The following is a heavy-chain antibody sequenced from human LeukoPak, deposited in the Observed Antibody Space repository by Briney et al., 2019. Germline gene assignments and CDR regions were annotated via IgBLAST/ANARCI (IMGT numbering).Heavy chain of an antibody. J-gene: IGHJ4*02. Sequence: GGSLRLSCAASGFTFSNYWIHWVRQAPGKGLVWVSRIDNAGSITTYADSVKGRFTISRDNAENTLYLQMNSLRVEDTAVYYCARSAFHAGSGSYYDYWGQGTLVTVSS. CDR3: ARSAFHAGSGSYYDY. D-gene: IGHD1-26*01. CDR1: GFTFSNYW. V-gene: IGHV3-74*03. CDR2: IDNAGSIT.